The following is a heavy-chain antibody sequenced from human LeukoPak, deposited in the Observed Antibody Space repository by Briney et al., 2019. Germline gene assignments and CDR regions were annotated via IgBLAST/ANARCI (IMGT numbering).Heavy chain of an antibody. CDR2: IRGSSSHT. V-gene: IGHV3-23*01. Sequence: GGSLRLSYAASGFTFSVYAMSWVRQAPGRGLEWVSGIRGSSSHTKDADFVRGRFTIYRDNSRNTLFLQLNSLTAEDTAVYYCAKEHDYTNAAPEWGFDSWGQGSLVIVSS. J-gene: IGHJ4*02. CDR3: AKEHDYTNAAPEWGFDS. CDR1: GFTFSVYA. D-gene: IGHD2-2*02.